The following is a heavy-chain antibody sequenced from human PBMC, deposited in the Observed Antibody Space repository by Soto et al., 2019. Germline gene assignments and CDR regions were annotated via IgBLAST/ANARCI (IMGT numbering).Heavy chain of an antibody. J-gene: IGHJ5*02. Sequence: SGPTLVNPTQTLTLTCPFSWLSLSTGGVGVGWIRQPPGKALEWLALIYWNDDKRYSPSLKSRLTITKDTSKNQVVLTMTNTDPLDKAKYSCEHSQIVVVQAAMNWFHTWARGTLVTVSS. V-gene: IGHV2-5*01. CDR1: WLSLSTGGVG. CDR2: IYWNDDK. CDR3: EHSQIVVVQAAMNWFHT. D-gene: IGHD2-2*01.